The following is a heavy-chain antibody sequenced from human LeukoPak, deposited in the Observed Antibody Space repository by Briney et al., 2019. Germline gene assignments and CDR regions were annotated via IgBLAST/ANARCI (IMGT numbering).Heavy chain of an antibody. CDR1: GFTFSSYW. D-gene: IGHD2-2*01. Sequence: SGGSLRLSCAASGFTFSSYWMHWSAKLQGRGWCGSHVFNGNTTNYADSVKGRFTISRDNAKNTLYLQMNSLRAEDTAVYYCARDQGSTSRGIDYWGQGTLVTVSS. J-gene: IGHJ4*02. CDR3: ARDQGSTSRGIDY. V-gene: IGHV3-74*01. CDR2: FNGNTT.